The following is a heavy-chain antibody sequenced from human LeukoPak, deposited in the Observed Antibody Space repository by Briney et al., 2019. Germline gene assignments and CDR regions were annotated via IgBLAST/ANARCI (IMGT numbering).Heavy chain of an antibody. J-gene: IGHJ5*02. D-gene: IGHD3-9*01. CDR2: IRSKAYGGTT. Sequence: GGSLRLSCTASGFTFGDYAMSWFRQAPGKGLEWVGFIRSKAYGGTTEYAASVKGRLTISRDDSKSIAYLQMNSLKTEDTAVYYCTRSSFDWTDWFDPCGQGTLVTVSS. CDR1: GFTFGDYA. CDR3: TRSSFDWTDWFDP. V-gene: IGHV3-49*03.